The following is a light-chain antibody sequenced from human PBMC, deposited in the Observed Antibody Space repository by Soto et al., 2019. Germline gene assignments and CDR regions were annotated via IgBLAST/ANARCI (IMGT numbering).Light chain of an antibody. Sequence: QSVLTQPASVSGSPGQSITISCSGTSNDVGGYKYVSWYQHHPGKAPKVVIYEVTKRPSGVPDRFSGSQSGNTASLTVSGLQAEDEADYYCSSYGGTNNVVFGGGTKLTVL. CDR3: SSYGGTNNVV. J-gene: IGLJ2*01. CDR2: EVT. V-gene: IGLV2-8*01. CDR1: SNDVGGYKY.